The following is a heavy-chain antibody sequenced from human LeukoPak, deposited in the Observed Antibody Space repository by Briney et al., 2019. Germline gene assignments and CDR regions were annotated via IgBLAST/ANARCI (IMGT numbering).Heavy chain of an antibody. V-gene: IGHV3-23*01. D-gene: IGHD6-19*01. CDR3: AKGQRGSGWHYYDGMDV. CDR1: GFTFSSYA. Sequence: TGGSLRLSCAASGFTFSSYAMSWVRQAPGKGLEWVSAISVSGGRTYYADSVKGRFTISRDNSKNTLYLQMNSLRAEDTAVYYCAKGQRGSGWHYYDGMDVWGQGTTVTVSS. J-gene: IGHJ6*02. CDR2: ISVSGGRT.